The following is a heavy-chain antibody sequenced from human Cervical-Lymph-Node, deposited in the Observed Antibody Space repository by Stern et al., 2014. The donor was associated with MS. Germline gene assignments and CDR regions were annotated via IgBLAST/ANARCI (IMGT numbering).Heavy chain of an antibody. V-gene: IGHV2-70*15. CDR1: GFALSTSGMC. J-gene: IGHJ6*02. Sequence: QVTLKESGPALVKPTQTLTLTCTFSGFALSTSGMCVSWIRQPPGKALEWLARIDWDDDRYYSPSLKTRLTISKDTSKNQVVLTMTDMDPVDTATYYCARIKFGDYDYGMDVCGQGTTVTVSS. CDR2: IDWDDDR. D-gene: IGHD3-16*01. CDR3: ARIKFGDYDYGMDV.